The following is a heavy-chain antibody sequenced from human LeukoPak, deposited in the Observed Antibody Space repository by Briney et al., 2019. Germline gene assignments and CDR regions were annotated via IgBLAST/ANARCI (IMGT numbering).Heavy chain of an antibody. CDR3: AFSTNWAYRFDP. J-gene: IGHJ5*02. V-gene: IGHV3-7*05. Sequence: PGGSLRLSCVASGLTFSKSWMSWLRQAPGKGLEWVANIRGDGGLKQYVDSVKGRFTIARDNAKNSLYLQMNSLRVEDTAVYYCAFSTNWAYRFDPWGQGTQVTVLS. CDR2: IRGDGGLK. D-gene: IGHD3-3*02. CDR1: GLTFSKSW.